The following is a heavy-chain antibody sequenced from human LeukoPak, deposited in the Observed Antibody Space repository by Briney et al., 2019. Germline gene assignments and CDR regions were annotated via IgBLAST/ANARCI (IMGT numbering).Heavy chain of an antibody. CDR3: AGEGDYWHRFDY. J-gene: IGHJ4*02. D-gene: IGHD4-17*01. Sequence: SETLSLTCTVSGGSIAGYYWSWIRQPPGKGLEWIGYTFYSGSTNYNPSLKSRVTISVDMSKKQFSLKLSSVTAADTAVYYCAGEGDYWHRFDYWGLGTLVTVSS. CDR1: GGSIAGYY. V-gene: IGHV4-59*01. CDR2: TFYSGST.